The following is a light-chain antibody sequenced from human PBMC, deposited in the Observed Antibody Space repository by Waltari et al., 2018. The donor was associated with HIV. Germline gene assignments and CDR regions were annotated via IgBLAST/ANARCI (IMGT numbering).Light chain of an antibody. CDR3: SSFAGSNNLMV. CDR2: QVN. V-gene: IGLV2-8*01. J-gene: IGLJ2*01. CDR1: SSDVGGYNY. Sequence: QSALTQPPSASGSPGQSVTISCTGTSSDVGGYNYVSWYQQHPGKAPKLIIYQVNKRPSGVPDRFSGTKSGNRASLTVSGRQAEDAADYYCSSFAGSNNLMVFGGGTKLTVL.